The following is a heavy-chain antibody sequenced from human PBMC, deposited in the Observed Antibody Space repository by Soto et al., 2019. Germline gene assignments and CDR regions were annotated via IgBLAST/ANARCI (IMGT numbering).Heavy chain of an antibody. CDR3: AKEKEVGAFLGGMDV. D-gene: IGHD1-26*01. CDR1: GFTFSNYN. V-gene: IGHV3-23*01. J-gene: IGHJ6*02. Sequence: PGGSLRLSCVASGFTFSNYNMNWVRQAPGKGLEWVSAISGSGGSTYYADSVKGRFTISRDNSKNTLYLQMNSLRAEDTAVYYCAKEKEVGAFLGGMDVWGQGTTVTVSS. CDR2: ISGSGGST.